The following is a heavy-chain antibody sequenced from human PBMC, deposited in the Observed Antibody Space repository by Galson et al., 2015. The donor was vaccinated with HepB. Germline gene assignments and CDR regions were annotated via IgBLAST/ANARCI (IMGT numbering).Heavy chain of an antibody. CDR1: GFTFSSYA. Sequence: SLRLSCAASGFTFSSYAMTWVRQAPGKGLEWVSSIGGTGASTYYADSVKGRFIISRDNSKNTLYLQMNSLRAEDTAVYYCAKDLHIMVQGLLDYWGQGTRVTVSS. CDR2: IGGTGAST. CDR3: AKDLHIMVQGLLDY. J-gene: IGHJ4*02. V-gene: IGHV3-23*01. D-gene: IGHD3-10*01.